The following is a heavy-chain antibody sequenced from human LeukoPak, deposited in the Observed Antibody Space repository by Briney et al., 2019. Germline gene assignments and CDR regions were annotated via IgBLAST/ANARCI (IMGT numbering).Heavy chain of an antibody. Sequence: SETLPLTCAVYGGSFSGYYWSWIRQPPGKGLEWIGEINHSGSTNYNPSLKSRVTISVDTSKNQFSLKLSSVTAADTAVYYCATGLRLSYYYYGMDVWGQGTTVTVSS. CDR1: GGSFSGYY. CDR2: INHSGST. J-gene: IGHJ6*02. CDR3: ATGLRLSYYYYGMDV. V-gene: IGHV4-34*01. D-gene: IGHD6-19*01.